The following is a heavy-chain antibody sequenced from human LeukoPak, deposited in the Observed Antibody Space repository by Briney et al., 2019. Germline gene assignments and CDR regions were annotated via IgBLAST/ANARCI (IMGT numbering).Heavy chain of an antibody. CDR1: GFTFSSYW. D-gene: IGHD3-10*01. V-gene: IGHV3-74*01. Sequence: GGSLRLPCAASGFTFSSYWMHWVRQAPGKGLVWVSRINSDGSSTSYADSVKGRFTISRDNAKNTLYLQMNSLRAEDTAVYYCARFGELLSYFDYWGQGTLVTVSS. J-gene: IGHJ4*02. CDR2: INSDGSST. CDR3: ARFGELLSYFDY.